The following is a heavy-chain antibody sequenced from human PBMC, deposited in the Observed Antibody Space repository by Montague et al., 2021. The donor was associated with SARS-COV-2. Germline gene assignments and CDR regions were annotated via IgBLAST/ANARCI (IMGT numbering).Heavy chain of an antibody. Sequence: SDTVSLTSAVSGGSFSGFYWNWVRQPAGEGLEWIGEINQSGSINXNPSLKSRVTILVDTSKNQFSLKLTSVTAADTAVYYCARGQQGVNMVLVVIGFYYYMDVWGKGTTVTVSS. CDR1: GGSFSGFY. V-gene: IGHV4-34*01. CDR3: ARGQQGVNMVLVVIGFYYYMDV. D-gene: IGHD3-22*01. CDR2: INQSGSI. J-gene: IGHJ6*03.